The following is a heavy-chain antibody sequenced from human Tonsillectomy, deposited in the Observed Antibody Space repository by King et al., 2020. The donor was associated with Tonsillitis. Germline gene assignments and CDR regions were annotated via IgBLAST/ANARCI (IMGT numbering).Heavy chain of an antibody. CDR2: ILDDGSNK. CDR3: GRSPVVVANSYYYYYGMDV. CDR1: GFTFSLYA. D-gene: IGHD2-15*01. V-gene: IGHV3-30*04. J-gene: IGHJ6*02. Sequence: VQLVESGGGVVQPGRSLRLSCAASGFTFSLYAMHWVRQAPGKGLEWVAVILDDGSNKYYADSVKGRFTISRDNSKNTLYLQMNSLGAEDTAVYYGGRSPVVVANSYYYYYGMDVWGQGTTVTVSS.